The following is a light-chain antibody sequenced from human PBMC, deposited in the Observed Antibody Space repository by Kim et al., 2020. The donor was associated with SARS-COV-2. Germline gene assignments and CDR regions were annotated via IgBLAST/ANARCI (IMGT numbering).Light chain of an antibody. V-gene: IGLV6-57*04. Sequence: NFMLTQPHSVSESPGKTVTISCTRSSGSIASNHVQWYQQHPGSAPTTVIYEDNQRPSGVTERFSGSIDSSSNSGSLTISGLKTEDEADYYCQSYDSSNWVFGGGTQLTVL. CDR2: EDN. J-gene: IGLJ3*02. CDR1: SGSIASNH. CDR3: QSYDSSNWV.